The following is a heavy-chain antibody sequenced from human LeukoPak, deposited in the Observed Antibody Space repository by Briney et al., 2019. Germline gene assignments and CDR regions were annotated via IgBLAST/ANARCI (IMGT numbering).Heavy chain of an antibody. D-gene: IGHD3-3*01. Sequence: GGSLRLSCAASGFTFSDYYMSWIRQAPGKGLEWVSSISSSSSYIYCADSVKGRFTISRDNAKNSLYLQMNSLRAEDTAVYYCARADFWSGYRYSYYFDYWGQGTLVTVSS. CDR3: ARADFWSGYRYSYYFDY. CDR1: GFTFSDYY. J-gene: IGHJ4*02. CDR2: ISSSSSYI. V-gene: IGHV3-11*06.